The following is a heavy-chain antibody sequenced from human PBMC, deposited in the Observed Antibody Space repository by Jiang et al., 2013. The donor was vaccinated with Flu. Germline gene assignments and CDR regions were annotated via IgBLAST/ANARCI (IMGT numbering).Heavy chain of an antibody. D-gene: IGHD3-3*01. CDR2: VSFDGSLK. V-gene: IGHV3-30*18. CDR3: AKGLRFLEWLLPRGSPYFDY. Sequence: VQLVESGGAVVQPGRSLRLSCVVSGFTFNSYAMHWVRQAPGKGLEWVTVVSFDGSLKYYTDSVKGRFTISRDNSKNTLYLQMNSLRAEDTAVYYCAKGLRFLEWLLPRGSPYFDYWGQGTLVTVSS. CDR1: GFTFNSYA. J-gene: IGHJ4*02.